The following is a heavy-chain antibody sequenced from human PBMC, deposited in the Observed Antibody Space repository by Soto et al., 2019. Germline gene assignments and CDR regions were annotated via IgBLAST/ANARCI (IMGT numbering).Heavy chain of an antibody. CDR2: IYPGDSDT. CDR1: GYSFTSYW. D-gene: IGHD3-3*01. CDR3: ARQYYDFWSGYSNGMDV. Sequence: GESLKISCKGSGYSFTSYWIGCVLQMPGKGLEWMGIIYPGDSDTRYSPSFQGQVTISADKSISTAYLQWSSLKASDTAMYYCARQYYDFWSGYSNGMDVWGQGTTVNVS. V-gene: IGHV5-51*01. J-gene: IGHJ6*02.